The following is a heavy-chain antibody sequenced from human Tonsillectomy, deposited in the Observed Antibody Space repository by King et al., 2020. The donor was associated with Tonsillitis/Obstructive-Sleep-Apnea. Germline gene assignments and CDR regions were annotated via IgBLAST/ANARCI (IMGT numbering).Heavy chain of an antibody. CDR3: ARVHRYGRGPYYFDY. D-gene: IGHD3-16*02. CDR2: IYYSGST. Sequence: QLQESGPGLVKPSETLSLTCTVSGGSISSYYWSWIRQPPGKGLEWIGYIYYSGSTNYNPSLKSRVTISVDTSKNQFSLKLSSVTAADTAVYYCARVHRYGRGPYYFDYWGQGTLVTVSS. CDR1: GGSISSYY. J-gene: IGHJ4*02. V-gene: IGHV4-59*01.